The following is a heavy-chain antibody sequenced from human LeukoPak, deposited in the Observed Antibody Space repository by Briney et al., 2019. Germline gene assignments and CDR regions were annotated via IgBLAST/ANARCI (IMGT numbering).Heavy chain of an antibody. J-gene: IGHJ6*03. V-gene: IGHV4-39*01. CDR3: ARLPRDLGPTVASMDV. Sequence: PSETLSLTCTVSGGSISSSSYYWGWIRQPPGKGLEWIGSIYYSGSTYYNPSLKSRVTISVDTSKNQFSLKLSSVTAADTAVYYCARLPRDLGPTVASMDVWGKGTTVTVSS. CDR1: GGSISSSSYY. CDR2: IYYSGST.